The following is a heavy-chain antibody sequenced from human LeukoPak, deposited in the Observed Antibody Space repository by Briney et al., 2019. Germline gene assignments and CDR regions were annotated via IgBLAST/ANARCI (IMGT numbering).Heavy chain of an antibody. CDR1: GLTFRDAW. D-gene: IGHD3-16*02. J-gene: IGHJ4*02. V-gene: IGHV3-15*01. CDR3: AKDVPFTGGGAIVY. Sequence: GGSLRLSCAASGLTFRDAWMTWVRRPPGRGLEWIGHIKSKVNSGAADYAAPVKGRFTISRDDSRSTVYLQLDSLKTEDTAVHYCAKDVPFTGGGAIVYWGQGTPVTVSS. CDR2: IKSKVNSGAA.